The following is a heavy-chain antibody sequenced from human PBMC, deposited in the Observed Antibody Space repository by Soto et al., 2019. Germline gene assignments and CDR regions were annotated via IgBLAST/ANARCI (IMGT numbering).Heavy chain of an antibody. CDR1: GGTLSSYT. V-gene: IGHV1-69*02. Sequence: ASVKVSCKASGGTLSSYTISWVRQAPGQGLEWMGRIIPILGIANYAQKFQGRVTITADKSTSTAYMELSSLRSEDTAVYYCARGPYYYDSSGPDYGMDVWGQGTTVTVSS. CDR2: IIPILGIA. J-gene: IGHJ6*02. CDR3: ARGPYYYDSSGPDYGMDV. D-gene: IGHD3-22*01.